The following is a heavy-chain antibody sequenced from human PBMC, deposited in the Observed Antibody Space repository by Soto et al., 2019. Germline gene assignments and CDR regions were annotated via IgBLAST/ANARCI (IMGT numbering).Heavy chain of an antibody. D-gene: IGHD2-2*01. CDR3: GRCTSTSCHLGSDY. V-gene: IGHV3-30-3*01. CDR1: GFTFSSYA. CDR2: ISPDGINK. Sequence: QVLLVDSGGGVVQPGRSLRLSCAASGFTFSSYAMNWVRQAPGKGLEWVALISPDGINKYYADSVRGRFTISRDSSTNTLYLQMNSLRAADTAVYYCGRCTSTSCHLGSDYWGQGTLVTVSS. J-gene: IGHJ4*02.